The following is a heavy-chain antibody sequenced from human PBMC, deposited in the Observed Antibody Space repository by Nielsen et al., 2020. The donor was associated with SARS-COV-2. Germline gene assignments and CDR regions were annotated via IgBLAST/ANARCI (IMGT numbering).Heavy chain of an antibody. D-gene: IGHD3-3*01. J-gene: IGHJ6*02. CDR2: INPSGGST. CDR3: ARDRKAPVLRFLEWLGGMDV. Sequence: WVRQAPGQGLEWMGIINPSGGSTSYAQKFQGRVTMTRDTSTSTVYMELSSLRSEDTAVYYCARDRKAPVLRFLEWLGGMDVWGQGTTVTVSS. V-gene: IGHV1-46*01.